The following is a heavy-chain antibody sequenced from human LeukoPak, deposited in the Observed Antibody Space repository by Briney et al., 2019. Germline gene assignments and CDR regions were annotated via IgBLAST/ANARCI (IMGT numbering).Heavy chain of an antibody. D-gene: IGHD3-22*01. CDR3: ARLDYYDSSGYTY. J-gene: IGHJ4*02. V-gene: IGHV3-7*04. Sequence: DSVKGRFTISRDNAKNSLYLQMNSLRAEDTAVYYCARLDYYDSSGYTYWGQGTLVTASS.